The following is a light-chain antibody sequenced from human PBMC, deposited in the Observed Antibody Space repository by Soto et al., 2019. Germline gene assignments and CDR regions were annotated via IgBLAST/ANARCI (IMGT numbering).Light chain of an antibody. J-gene: IGLJ2*01. CDR1: SSDVGSYNL. V-gene: IGLV2-23*01. Sequence: QSVLTQPASVSGSPGQSITISCTGTSSDVGSYNLVSWYQQHPGKAPKLMIYEGSERPSGVSNRFSGSKSGDTASLTISGLQAEDEADYYCCSYAGSRTPAHVLFGGGTKLTVL. CDR2: EGS. CDR3: CSYAGSRTPAHVL.